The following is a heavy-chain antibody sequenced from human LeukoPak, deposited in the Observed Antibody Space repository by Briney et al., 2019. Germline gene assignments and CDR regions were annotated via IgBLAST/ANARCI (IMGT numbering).Heavy chain of an antibody. V-gene: IGHV4-38-2*02. CDR3: ARPYNYYMDV. CDR1: DYSISSGYGYY. J-gene: IGHJ6*03. Sequence: SETLSLTCTDSDYSISSGYGYYWGWIRQPSGKGLEWIGNIYHSGITYYNHFNSSLKSRVTISVDKSKNQFSLKLTSVTAADTAVYYCARPYNYYMDVWGKGTTVTVSS. CDR2: IYHSGIT.